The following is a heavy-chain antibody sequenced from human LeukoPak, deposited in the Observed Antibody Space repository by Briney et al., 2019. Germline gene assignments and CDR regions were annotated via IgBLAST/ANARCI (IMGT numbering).Heavy chain of an antibody. Sequence: SGPTLVKPTQTLTLTCTFSGFSLSTSGVGVGWIRQPPGKALEWLALIYWDDDKRYSPSLKSRLTITKDTSKNQVVLTMTNVDPVDTATYYCAHVDYDFWSGYYTRTSYYFDYWGQGTLVTVSS. V-gene: IGHV2-5*02. CDR1: GFSLSTSGVG. J-gene: IGHJ4*02. CDR2: IYWDDDK. D-gene: IGHD3-3*01. CDR3: AHVDYDFWSGYYTRTSYYFDY.